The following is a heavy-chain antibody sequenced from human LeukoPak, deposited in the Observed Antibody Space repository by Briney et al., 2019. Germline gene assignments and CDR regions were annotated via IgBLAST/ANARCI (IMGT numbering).Heavy chain of an antibody. J-gene: IGHJ5*02. CDR1: GYTFTGYY. D-gene: IGHD3-3*01. CDR2: INPNSGGT. Sequence: ASVKGFWKGSGYTFTGYYIQWVRQAPGQGLEWMGWINPNSGGTNYAQKFQGRVTMTRDTSISTAYMELSRLRSDDTAVYYCARDGDFGVVIISSWFDPWGQGTLVTVSS. CDR3: ARDGDFGVVIISSWFDP. V-gene: IGHV1-2*02.